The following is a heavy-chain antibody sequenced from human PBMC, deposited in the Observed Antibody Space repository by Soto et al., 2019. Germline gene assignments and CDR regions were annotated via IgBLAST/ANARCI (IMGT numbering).Heavy chain of an antibody. V-gene: IGHV3-74*01. D-gene: IGHD1-26*01. Sequence: GGSLRLSCAASGFMFSDYWMHWVRQAPGKGLEWVSRINSDGSTNYAESVKGRFSISRDNAKNTVFLQMNSLRAEDTAVHYCVRETRSINRAEFFHHWGQGTLVTVSS. CDR3: VRETRSINRAEFFHH. J-gene: IGHJ1*01. CDR1: GFMFSDYW. CDR2: INSDGST.